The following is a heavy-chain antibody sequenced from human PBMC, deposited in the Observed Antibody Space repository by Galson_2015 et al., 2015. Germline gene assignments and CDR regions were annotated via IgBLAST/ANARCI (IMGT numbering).Heavy chain of an antibody. D-gene: IGHD1-7*01. J-gene: IGHJ4*02. V-gene: IGHV3-23*01. CDR3: AKGPGVNYLTPDY. CDR2: IVGSGSSS. CDR1: GFTFSSDA. Sequence: ALRLSCAASGFTFSSDAMNWVHQAPGRGLEWVSTIVGSGSSSYYADSVKGRFTISRDNSKNTLYLQMNSLRAEDTAIYYCAKGPGVNYLTPDYWVQGTLVTVSS.